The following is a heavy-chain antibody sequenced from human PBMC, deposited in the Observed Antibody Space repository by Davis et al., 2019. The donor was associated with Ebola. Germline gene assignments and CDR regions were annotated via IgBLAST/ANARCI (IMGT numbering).Heavy chain of an antibody. Sequence: GESLKISCAASGFTFSSYAMSWVRQAPGKGLEWVSAISGSGGSTYYADSVKGRFTISRDNSKNTLYLQMNSLRAEDTAVYYCARETFVGRWLTPGLDYWGQGTLVTVSS. V-gene: IGHV3-23*01. J-gene: IGHJ4*02. D-gene: IGHD4-23*01. CDR1: GFTFSSYA. CDR3: ARETFVGRWLTPGLDY. CDR2: ISGSGGST.